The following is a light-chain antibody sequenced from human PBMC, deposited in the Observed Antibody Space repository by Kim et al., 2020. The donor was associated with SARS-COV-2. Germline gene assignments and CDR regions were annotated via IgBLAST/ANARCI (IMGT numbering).Light chain of an antibody. V-gene: IGLV1-47*01. CDR1: SSNIGSNY. Sequence: QSVVTQPPSASGTPGQRVTISCSGSSSNIGSNYVYWYQQLPGTAPKLLIYRNNQRPSGVPDRFSGSKSGTSASLAISGLRSADEADYYCAAWDDSLSGGVFGTGTKVTVL. CDR2: RNN. CDR3: AAWDDSLSGGV. J-gene: IGLJ1*01.